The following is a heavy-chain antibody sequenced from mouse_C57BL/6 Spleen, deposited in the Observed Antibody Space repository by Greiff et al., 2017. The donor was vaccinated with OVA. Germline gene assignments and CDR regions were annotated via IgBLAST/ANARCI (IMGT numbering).Heavy chain of an antibody. V-gene: IGHV1-82*01. D-gene: IGHD4-1*01. CDR1: GYAFSSSW. CDR3: AREWGTGGYYFDY. CDR2: IYPGDGDT. Sequence: VQLKQSGPELVKPGASVKISCKASGYAFSSSWMNWVKQRPGKGLEWIGRIYPGDGDTNYNGKFKGKATLTADKSSSTAYMQLSSLTSEDSAVYFCAREWGTGGYYFDYWGQGTTLTVSS. J-gene: IGHJ2*01.